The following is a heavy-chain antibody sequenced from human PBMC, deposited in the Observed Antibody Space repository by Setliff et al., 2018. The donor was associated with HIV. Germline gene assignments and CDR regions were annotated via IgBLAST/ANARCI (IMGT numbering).Heavy chain of an antibody. V-gene: IGHV3-9*01. CDR2: INWNSDFI. Sequence: PGGSLRLSCVASGFNFEYHIMYWVRQVPGKGLEWVSTINWNSDFIAYADSVKGRFTVSRDNARKYLYLQMDSLTSEDTALYYCVRDGSLPGRYYHYMDVWGKGTTVTVSS. CDR1: GFNFEYHI. D-gene: IGHD2-21*02. J-gene: IGHJ6*03. CDR3: VRDGSLPGRYYHYMDV.